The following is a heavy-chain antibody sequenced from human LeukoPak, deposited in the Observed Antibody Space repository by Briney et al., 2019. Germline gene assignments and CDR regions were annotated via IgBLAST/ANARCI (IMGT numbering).Heavy chain of an antibody. V-gene: IGHV1-8*01. CDR1: GYTFTSYD. CDR3: ARISRRVPYYFDY. J-gene: IGHJ4*02. CDR2: MNPNSGNT. Sequence: ASVKVSCKASGYTFTSYDINWVRQATGQGLEWMGWMNPNSGNTGYAQKFQGRVIMTRNTSISTVYMELSSLRSEDTAVYYCARISRRVPYYFDYWGQGTLVTVSS.